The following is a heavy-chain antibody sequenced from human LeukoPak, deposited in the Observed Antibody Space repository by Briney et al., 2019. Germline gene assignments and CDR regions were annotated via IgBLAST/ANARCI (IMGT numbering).Heavy chain of an antibody. Sequence: PGGSLRLSCAASGFTFSSYAMSWVRQAPGKGLEWVSAISGSGGSTYYADSVKGRFTISRDNAKNSLYLQMNSLRAEDTALYYCAKDISSSSSWLDYWGQGTLVTVSS. CDR1: GFTFSSYA. D-gene: IGHD6-13*01. CDR2: ISGSGGST. V-gene: IGHV3-23*01. CDR3: AKDISSSSSWLDY. J-gene: IGHJ4*02.